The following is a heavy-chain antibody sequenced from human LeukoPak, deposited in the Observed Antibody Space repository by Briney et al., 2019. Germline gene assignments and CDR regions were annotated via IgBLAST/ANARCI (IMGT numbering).Heavy chain of an antibody. CDR2: INHSGST. CDR3: ARNSCSGGSCYDNRGYFDY. CDR1: GVSFSGYY. Sequence: SETLSLTCAVYGVSFSGYYWSWIRQPPGKGLEWIGEINHSGSTNYNPSLKSRVTISVDTSKNQFSLKLSSVTAADTAVYYCARNSCSGGSCYDNRGYFDYWGQGTLVTVSS. D-gene: IGHD2-15*01. V-gene: IGHV4-34*01. J-gene: IGHJ4*02.